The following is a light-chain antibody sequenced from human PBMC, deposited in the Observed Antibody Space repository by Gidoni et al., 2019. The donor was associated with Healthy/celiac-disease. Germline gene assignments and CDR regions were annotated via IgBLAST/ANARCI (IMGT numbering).Light chain of an antibody. J-gene: IGLJ2*01. Sequence: QALLTQPPSASGTPWRRVTISCAGGSSNIGRNYGYWYQRLPGTAPKLLIYRTNTRPSGVPDRFSGSQSGTSASLALSGLRSEAEADYYCAAWYDRLSGVVFGGGTTLTVL. CDR2: RTN. CDR1: SSNIGRNY. V-gene: IGLV1-47*01. CDR3: AAWYDRLSGVV.